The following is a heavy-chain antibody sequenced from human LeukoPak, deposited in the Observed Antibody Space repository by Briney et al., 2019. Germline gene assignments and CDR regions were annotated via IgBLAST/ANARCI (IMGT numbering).Heavy chain of an antibody. V-gene: IGHV3-7*01. CDR2: IKQDGSEK. D-gene: IGHD5-18*01. J-gene: IGHJ6*03. Sequence: GGSLRLSCVASGFTFSSYWMSWVRQAPGKGLEWVANIKQDGSEKYYVDSVKGRFTISRDNAKNSLYLQMNSLRAEDTAVYYCARDTAMVTGPYYYYYYMDVWGKGTTVTVSS. CDR1: GFTFSSYW. CDR3: ARDTAMVTGPYYYYYYMDV.